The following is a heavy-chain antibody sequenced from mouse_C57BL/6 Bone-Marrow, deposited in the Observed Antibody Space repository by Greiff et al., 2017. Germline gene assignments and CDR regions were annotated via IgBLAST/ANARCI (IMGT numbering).Heavy chain of an antibody. CDR3: ARSYYYGSSYEAY. CDR2: INPNNGGT. V-gene: IGHV1-22*01. Sequence: VQLQQSGPELVKPGASVKMSCKASGYTFNDYNMHWVKQSHGKSLEWIGYINPNNGGTSYNQKFNGKATLTVNKSSSTAYMERRSLTSEYSAVYYCARSYYYGSSYEAYWGQGTLVTVSA. D-gene: IGHD1-1*01. J-gene: IGHJ3*01. CDR1: GYTFNDYN.